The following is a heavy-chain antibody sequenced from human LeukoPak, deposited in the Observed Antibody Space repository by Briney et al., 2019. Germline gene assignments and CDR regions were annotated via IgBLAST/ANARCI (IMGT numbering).Heavy chain of an antibody. CDR3: VRRKADSSGYYYVDF. J-gene: IGHJ4*02. Sequence: PSETLSLTCTVSGDSVSSDYLWGWARQPPGKGLEWIGSMYHSGSTYYNPSLKSRVTISIDTSKNQFSLRLSSVTAADTAVYYCVRRKADSSGYYYVDFWGQGTLVTVSS. D-gene: IGHD3-22*01. V-gene: IGHV4-38-2*02. CDR2: MYHSGST. CDR1: GDSVSSDYL.